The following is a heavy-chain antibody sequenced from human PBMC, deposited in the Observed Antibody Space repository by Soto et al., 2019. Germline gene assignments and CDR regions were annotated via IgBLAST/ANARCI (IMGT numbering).Heavy chain of an antibody. CDR2: INHSGST. D-gene: IGHD2-15*01. Sequence: PSETLSLTCAVYGGSFSGYYWSWIRQPPGKGLEWIGEINHSGSTNYNPSLKSRVTISVDTSKNQFSLKLSSVTAADTAVYYCARGRCSGGRCSRRSHWFDPWGQGTLVTVSS. CDR3: ARGRCSGGRCSRRSHWFDP. J-gene: IGHJ5*02. V-gene: IGHV4-34*01. CDR1: GGSFSGYY.